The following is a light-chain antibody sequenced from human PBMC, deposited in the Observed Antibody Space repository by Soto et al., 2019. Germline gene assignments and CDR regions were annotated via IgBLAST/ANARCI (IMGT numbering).Light chain of an antibody. CDR3: QQYNSYSPT. J-gene: IGKJ1*01. CDR1: QSISSW. Sequence: DTQMTESPSILSASVAVRVTITCRASQSISSWLAWYQQKPGKAPKLLIYKASSLESGVPSRFSGSGSGTEFTLTISSLQPDDFATYYCQQYNSYSPTFGQGTKVDTK. CDR2: KAS. V-gene: IGKV1-5*03.